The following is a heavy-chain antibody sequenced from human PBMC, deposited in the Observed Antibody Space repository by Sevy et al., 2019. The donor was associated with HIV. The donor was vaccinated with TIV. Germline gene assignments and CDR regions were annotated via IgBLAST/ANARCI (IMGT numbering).Heavy chain of an antibody. CDR2: IKHDGSEK. V-gene: IGHV3-7*01. CDR3: ARGTTVTDALDY. CDR1: GFTFSRYW. Sequence: GGSLRLSCATSGFTFSRYWMSWVRQAPGKGLQWVANIKHDGSEKFYVDSVKGRFTISRDNANDSLYLQMNSLRAEDTAVYYCARGTTVTDALDYWGHGTLVTVSS. D-gene: IGHD4-17*01. J-gene: IGHJ4*01.